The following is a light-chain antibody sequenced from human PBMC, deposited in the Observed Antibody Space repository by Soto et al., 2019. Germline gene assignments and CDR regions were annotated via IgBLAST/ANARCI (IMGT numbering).Light chain of an antibody. J-gene: IGLJ1*01. CDR1: SRDVGGYNY. V-gene: IGLV2-14*01. CDR3: SSYTSSSTPCV. CDR2: EVS. Sequence: QSVLTQPASVSGSPGQSIPISCPGTSRDVGGYNYVSWYQQHPGKAPKLMIYEVSNRPSGVSNRFSGSKSGNTASLTISGLQAEDEADYYCSSYTSSSTPCVFGTGTKVTVL.